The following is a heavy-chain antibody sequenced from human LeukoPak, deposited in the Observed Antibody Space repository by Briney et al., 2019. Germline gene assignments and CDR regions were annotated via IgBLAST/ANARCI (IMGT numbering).Heavy chain of an antibody. CDR2: IHYSGST. J-gene: IGHJ3*02. D-gene: IGHD2-21*01. V-gene: IGHV4-59*08. CDR3: ARSVSWGLLVRDDAFDI. Sequence: TSETLSLTCAVSGGSISSYHWIWIRQPPGKGLEWIGYIHYSGSTNYNPSLKSRVTTSVDTSKKQFSLKLRSVTAADTAVYYCARSVSWGLLVRDDAFDIWGQGTMVTVSS. CDR1: GGSISSYH.